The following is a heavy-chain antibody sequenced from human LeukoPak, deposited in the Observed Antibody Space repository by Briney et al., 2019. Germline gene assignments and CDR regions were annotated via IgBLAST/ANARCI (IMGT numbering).Heavy chain of an antibody. V-gene: IGHV4-31*03. CDR1: GGSISSGGYY. CDR2: IYYSGST. D-gene: IGHD5-12*01. J-gene: IGHJ6*02. Sequence: PSETLSLTCTVSGGSISSGGYYWSWIRQHPGKGLVWIGYIYYSGSTYYNPSLKSRVTISVDTSKNQFSLKLSSVTAADTAVYYCARGPRWLRFYSDYYYGMDVWGQGTTVTVSS. CDR3: ARGPRWLRFYSDYYYGMDV.